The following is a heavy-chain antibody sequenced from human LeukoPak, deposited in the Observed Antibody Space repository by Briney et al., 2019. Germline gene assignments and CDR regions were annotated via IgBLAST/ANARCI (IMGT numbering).Heavy chain of an antibody. Sequence: PGGSLRLSCAASGFTFSSYAMSWVRQAPGKGLEWVSAISGSGGSTYYADSVKGRFTISRDNSKNTLYLQMNSLRAEDTAVYYCASRGSGYYQTLDYWGQGTLVTVSS. CDR1: GFTFSSYA. D-gene: IGHD3-22*01. CDR2: ISGSGGST. CDR3: ASRGSGYYQTLDY. V-gene: IGHV3-23*01. J-gene: IGHJ4*02.